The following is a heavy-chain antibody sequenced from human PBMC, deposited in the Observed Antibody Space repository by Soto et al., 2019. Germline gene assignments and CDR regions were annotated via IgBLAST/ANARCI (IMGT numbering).Heavy chain of an antibody. V-gene: IGHV1-69*08. CDR1: GGTFSSYT. D-gene: IGHD6-19*01. CDR2: IIPILGIA. J-gene: IGHJ4*02. CDR3: ARDGSSGWFYFDY. Sequence: QVQLVQSGAEVKKPGSSVKVSCKASGGTFSSYTISWVRQAPGQGREWMGRIIPILGIANYAQKFQGRVTITADKSTSTAYMELSSLRSEDTAVYYCARDGSSGWFYFDYWGQGTLVTVSS.